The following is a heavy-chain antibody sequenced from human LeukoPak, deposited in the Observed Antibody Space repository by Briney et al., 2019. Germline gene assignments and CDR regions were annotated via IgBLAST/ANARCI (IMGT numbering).Heavy chain of an antibody. V-gene: IGHV5-51*01. CDR1: GYSFTSYW. CDR2: IYPGDSDT. Sequence: GESLKISCKGSGYSFTSYWIGWVRQMPGKGLEWMGIIYPGDSDTRYSPSFQGQVTISADKSISTAYLQWSSLKASDTAMYYCARFRGSGSYSSSYYFDYWGQGTLVTVSS. J-gene: IGHJ4*02. D-gene: IGHD3-10*01. CDR3: ARFRGSGSYSSSYYFDY.